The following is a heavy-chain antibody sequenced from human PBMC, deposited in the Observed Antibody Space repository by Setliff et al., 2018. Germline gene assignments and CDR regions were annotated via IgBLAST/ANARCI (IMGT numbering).Heavy chain of an antibody. CDR3: ARRGYGGNSGYYYNYMDV. CDR2: IYTSGST. V-gene: IGHV4-4*08. J-gene: IGHJ6*03. Sequence: PSETLSLTCTVSGGSISSYYWSWIRQPPGKGLEWIGYIYTSGSTNYNPSLKSRVTISVDTSKNQFSLKLSSVTAADTAVYYCARRGYGGNSGYYYNYMDVWGKGTTVTVSS. CDR1: GGSISSYY. D-gene: IGHD2-21*02.